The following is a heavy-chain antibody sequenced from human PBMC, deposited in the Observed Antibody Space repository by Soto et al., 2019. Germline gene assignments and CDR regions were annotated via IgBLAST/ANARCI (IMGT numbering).Heavy chain of an antibody. CDR3: AREGYRGRWLDP. Sequence: ASVKVCCKASGYTFTDYFIHWVRQAPGQGLEWMAWINPNNGRTYYAQDFQGRVTLTRDTSINTAYMELNSLVSDDTAVYYCAREGYRGRWLDPWGQGTLVTVSS. V-gene: IGHV1-2*02. CDR1: GYTFTDYF. D-gene: IGHD1-26*01. CDR2: INPNNGRT. J-gene: IGHJ5*02.